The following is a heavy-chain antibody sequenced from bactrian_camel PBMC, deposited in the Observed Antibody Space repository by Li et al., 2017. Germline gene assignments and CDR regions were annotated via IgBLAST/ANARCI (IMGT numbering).Heavy chain of an antibody. J-gene: IGHJ7*01. V-gene: IGHV3S55*01. CDR2: VDAEGTT. Sequence: QLVEFGGGSVQAGGSLRLSCAASGYLYRSYCMGWFRQVPGKEREGVATVDAEGTTLYADSVKGRFTISRDGARDTLNLEMTSLKPEDTAMYYCAAATRFTARFCSSDAMDSWGKGTQVTVS. D-gene: IGHD1*01. CDR1: GYLYRSYC.